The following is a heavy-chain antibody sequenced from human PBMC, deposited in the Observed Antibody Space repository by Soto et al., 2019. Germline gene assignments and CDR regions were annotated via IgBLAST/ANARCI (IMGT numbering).Heavy chain of an antibody. D-gene: IGHD3-22*01. J-gene: IGHJ4*02. CDR2: INHSGST. V-gene: IGHV4-34*01. Sequence: SETLSLTCAVYGGSFSGYYWSWIRQPPGKGLEWIGEINHSGSTNYNPSLKSRVTISVDTSKNQFSLKLSSVTAADTAVYYCARGYYYDSSGYKLDYWGQETLLTVSS. CDR1: GGSFSGYY. CDR3: ARGYYYDSSGYKLDY.